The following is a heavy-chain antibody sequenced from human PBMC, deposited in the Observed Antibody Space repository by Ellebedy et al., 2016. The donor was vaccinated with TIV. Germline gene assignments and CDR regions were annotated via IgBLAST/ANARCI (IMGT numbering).Heavy chain of an antibody. Sequence: MPSETLSLTCTVSGGSLSSHFWSWIRQPPRKGLEWIGRIYDTGVTNYSPSLKRRVTMSIDTSKTQFSLQLSSVTAADTAVYYCVRGTGDNMIGLKGWFDPWGQGTLVTVSS. CDR3: VRGTGDNMIGLKGWFDP. V-gene: IGHV4-59*11. CDR2: IYDTGVT. J-gene: IGHJ5*02. D-gene: IGHD3-16*01. CDR1: GGSLSSHF.